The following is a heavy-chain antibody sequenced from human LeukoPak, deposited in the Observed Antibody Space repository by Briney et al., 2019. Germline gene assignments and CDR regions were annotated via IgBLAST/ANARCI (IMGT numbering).Heavy chain of an antibody. CDR3: ARVPKGSGYFNY. CDR2: IYYSGSM. V-gene: IGHV4-59*01. Sequence: PSETLSLTCTVAGGSISSYYWSWIRQPPGKGLEWIGYIYYSGSMNYNPSLKSRVTISVDTPKNQVSLKLTSVTAADTAVYYCARVPKGSGYFNYWGQGTLVTVSS. J-gene: IGHJ4*02. D-gene: IGHD3-10*01. CDR1: GGSISSYY.